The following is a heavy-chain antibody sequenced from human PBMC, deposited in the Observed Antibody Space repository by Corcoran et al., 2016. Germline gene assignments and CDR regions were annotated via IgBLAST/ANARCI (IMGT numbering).Heavy chain of an antibody. J-gene: IGHJ3*02. CDR2: IYGAGTT. CDR3: ARDYSDSRGGAFDI. Sequence: EVQLVESGGGLIQPGGSLRLSCAASAFAVSSNYMSWVRQAPGKGLEWVSVIYGAGTTYYADSVKGRFTISRDNSKNTLYLQMNSLRAEDTAVYYCARDYSDSRGGAFDIWGQVTMVTVSS. D-gene: IGHD2-21*01. CDR1: AFAVSSNY. V-gene: IGHV3-53*01.